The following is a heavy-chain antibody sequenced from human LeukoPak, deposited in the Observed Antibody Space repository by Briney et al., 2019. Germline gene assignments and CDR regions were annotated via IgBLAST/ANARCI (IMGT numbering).Heavy chain of an antibody. Sequence: APVKVSCKASGGTFSSYAISWVRQAPGQGLEWMGGIIPIFGTANYAQKSQGRVTITADESTSTAYMELSSLRSEDTAVYYCAREVSPQKLRYSGGGWFDPWGQGTLVTVSS. J-gene: IGHJ5*02. CDR2: IIPIFGTA. CDR3: AREVSPQKLRYSGGGWFDP. V-gene: IGHV1-69*01. CDR1: GGTFSSYA. D-gene: IGHD3-9*01.